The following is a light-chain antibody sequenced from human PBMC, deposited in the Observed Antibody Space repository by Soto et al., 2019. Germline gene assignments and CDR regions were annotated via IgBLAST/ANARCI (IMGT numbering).Light chain of an antibody. J-gene: IGKJ1*01. V-gene: IGKV2D-30*01. CDR3: MQGRHWLGT. CDR1: QSLVYNDGNTY. Sequence: DVVLTQSPLSLPVTLGQPASISCRSSQSLVYNDGNTYLSWFQQRPGQSPRRLIYKVSNWDSGVPARLSGSGSGTDFTLKISRAEAEDVGVYYCMQGRHWLGTFGQGTKVEIK. CDR2: KVS.